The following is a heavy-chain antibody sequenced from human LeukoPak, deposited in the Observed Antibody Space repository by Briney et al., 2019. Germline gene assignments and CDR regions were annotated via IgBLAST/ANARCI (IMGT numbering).Heavy chain of an antibody. CDR2: ISGSGGST. Sequence: GASLRLSCAASGFTFSSYAMSWVRQAPGKGLEWVSAISGSGGSTYYADSVKGRFTISRDNSKNTLYLQMNRLRAEDTAVYYCAKGSSYDYVWGSYRLPFDYWGQGTLVTVSS. V-gene: IGHV3-23*01. CDR3: AKGSSYDYVWGSYRLPFDY. J-gene: IGHJ4*02. D-gene: IGHD3-16*02. CDR1: GFTFSSYA.